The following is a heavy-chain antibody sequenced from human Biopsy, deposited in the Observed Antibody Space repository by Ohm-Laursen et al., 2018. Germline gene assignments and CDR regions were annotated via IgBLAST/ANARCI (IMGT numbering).Heavy chain of an antibody. CDR3: ARDQMVTIITLVRADTFDI. V-gene: IGHV1-2*02. CDR1: GYTFTDYS. D-gene: IGHD3-10*01. CDR2: VNPNSGAT. J-gene: IGHJ3*02. Sequence: ASVKVSCKASGYTFTDYSLHWVRQAPGQGLEWIGWVNPNSGATNYAQKFQGRVTMTSDTSISTAYIELRGLISDDTAVYFCARDQMVTIITLVRADTFDIWGQGTLVSVSS.